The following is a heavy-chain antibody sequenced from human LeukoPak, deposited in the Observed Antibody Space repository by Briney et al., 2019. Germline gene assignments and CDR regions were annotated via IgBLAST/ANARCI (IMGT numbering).Heavy chain of an antibody. J-gene: IGHJ6*02. CDR1: GYTFTKYG. CDR2: ICSYNGNT. V-gene: IGHV1-18*01. Sequence: ASVTVSCKCSGYTFTKYGISEVRQAAGQGGEWMGWICSYNGNTNYAQKLQGRVTMTTDTSTRTAYKELRSLRSDDTAVYYCATYSYAYGMDVWGQGTTVTVSS. CDR3: ATYSYAYGMDV. D-gene: IGHD5-18*01.